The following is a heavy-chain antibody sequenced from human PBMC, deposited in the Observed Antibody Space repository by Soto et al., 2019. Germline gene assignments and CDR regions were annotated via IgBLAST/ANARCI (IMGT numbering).Heavy chain of an antibody. J-gene: IGHJ6*03. V-gene: IGHV1-69*04. CDR3: ARDLQRITIFGVVIAPQRHYYYYMDV. CDR2: IIPILGIA. Sequence: SVKVSCKASGGTFSSYTISWVRQAPGQGLEWMGRIIPILGIANYAQKFQGRVTITADKSTSTAYMELSSLRSEDTAVYYCARDLQRITIFGVVIAPQRHYYYYMDVWGKGTTVTVSS. D-gene: IGHD3-3*01. CDR1: GGTFSSYT.